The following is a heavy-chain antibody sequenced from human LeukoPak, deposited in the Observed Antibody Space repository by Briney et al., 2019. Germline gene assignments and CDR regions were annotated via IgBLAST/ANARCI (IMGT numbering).Heavy chain of an antibody. V-gene: IGHV3-30*03. D-gene: IGHD2-15*01. CDR2: ISYDGSNK. CDR3: ATFQDTFHYYYGMDV. Sequence: GGSLRLSCAASGFTFSSYGMHWVRQAPGKGLEWEAVISYDGSNKYYADSVKGRFTISRDNSKNTLYLQMHSLRAEDTAVYYCATFQDTFHYYYGMDVWGKGTTVTASS. J-gene: IGHJ6*04. CDR1: GFTFSSYG.